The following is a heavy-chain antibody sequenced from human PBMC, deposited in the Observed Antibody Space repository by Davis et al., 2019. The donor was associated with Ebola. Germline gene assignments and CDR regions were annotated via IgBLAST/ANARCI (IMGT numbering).Heavy chain of an antibody. V-gene: IGHV3-74*01. D-gene: IGHD3-3*01. CDR3: ARDFWSGYSPVDY. CDR1: GFTFSSYW. J-gene: IGHJ4*02. CDR2: INSDGSST. Sequence: GESPKISCAASGFTFSSYWMHWVRQAPGKGLVWVSRINSDGSSTSYADSVKGRFTISRGNAKNTLYLQMNSLRAEDTAVYYCARDFWSGYSPVDYWGQGTLVTVSS.